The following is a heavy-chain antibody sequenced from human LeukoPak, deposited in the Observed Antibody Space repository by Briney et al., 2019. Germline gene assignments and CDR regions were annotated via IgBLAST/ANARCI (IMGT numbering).Heavy chain of an antibody. CDR1: GGSISSYY. D-gene: IGHD6-13*01. V-gene: IGHV4-4*07. CDR2: IYTSGST. Sequence: PSETLSLTCTVSGGSISSYYWSWIRQPAGKGLEWIGRIYTSGSTNYNPSLKSRVTMSVDTSKNQFSLKLSSVTAADTAVYYCAREIGGHSSWYTQYYYYYMDVWGKGTTVTVSS. CDR3: AREIGGHSSWYTQYYYYYMDV. J-gene: IGHJ6*03.